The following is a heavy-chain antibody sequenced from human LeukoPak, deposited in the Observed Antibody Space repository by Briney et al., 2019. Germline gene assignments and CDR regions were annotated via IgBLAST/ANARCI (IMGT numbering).Heavy chain of an antibody. Sequence: ASVKVSCKASGYTFTSYGFSWVRPASGQGLEWVGWISAYNGNTNNAQKLQGRVTMTTDTSTSTAYMELRSLRSDDTAVYYCARVRTPEDCSSTSCYSGNWFDPWGQGTLVSVSS. CDR3: ARVRTPEDCSSTSCYSGNWFDP. CDR1: GYTFTSYG. CDR2: ISAYNGNT. J-gene: IGHJ5*02. V-gene: IGHV1-18*01. D-gene: IGHD2-2*02.